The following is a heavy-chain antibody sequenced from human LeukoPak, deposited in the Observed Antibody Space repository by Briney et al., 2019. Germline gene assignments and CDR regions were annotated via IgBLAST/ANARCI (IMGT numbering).Heavy chain of an antibody. D-gene: IGHD3/OR15-3a*01. CDR3: ARGRTGYPNWFDP. J-gene: IGHJ5*02. CDR2: IYYSGST. Sequence: PSETLSLTCTVSGGSISSYYWSWIRQPPGKGLEWIGYIYYSGSTNYNPSLKSRVTISVDTSKNQFSLKLSSVAAADTAVYYCARGRTGYPNWFDPWGQGTLVTVSS. CDR1: GGSISSYY. V-gene: IGHV4-59*08.